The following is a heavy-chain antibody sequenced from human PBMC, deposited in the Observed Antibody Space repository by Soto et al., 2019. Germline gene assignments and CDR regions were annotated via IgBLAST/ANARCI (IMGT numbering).Heavy chain of an antibody. CDR1: GYSFTSYW. CDR2: IDPSDSYT. Sequence: GESLKISCKGSGYSFTSYWISWVRQMPGKGLEWMGRIDPSDSYTNYSPSFQGHVTISADKSISTAYLQWSSLKASDTAMYYCARVGYCSGGSCNYYYYGMDAWGQGTTVTVS. D-gene: IGHD2-15*01. V-gene: IGHV5-10-1*01. CDR3: ARVGYCSGGSCNYYYYGMDA. J-gene: IGHJ6*02.